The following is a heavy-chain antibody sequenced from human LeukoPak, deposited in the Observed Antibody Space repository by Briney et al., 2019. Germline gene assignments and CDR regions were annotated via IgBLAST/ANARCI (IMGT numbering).Heavy chain of an antibody. V-gene: IGHV3-11*06. CDR2: ISSSSSYI. Sequence: GGSLRLSCAASGFTFSDYYMSWIRQAPGKGLEWVSYISSSSSYIYYADSVKGRFTISRDNAKNSLYLQMNSLRAEDTAVYYCASRPTTMDAFDIWGQGTMVTVSS. D-gene: IGHD5-18*01. J-gene: IGHJ3*02. CDR3: ASRPTTMDAFDI. CDR1: GFTFSDYY.